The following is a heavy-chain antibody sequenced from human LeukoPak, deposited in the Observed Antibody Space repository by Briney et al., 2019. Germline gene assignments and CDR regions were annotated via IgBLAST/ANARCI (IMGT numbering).Heavy chain of an antibody. CDR3: ARSSLEARPIAARANCFDP. J-gene: IGHJ5*02. CDR1: GGSISSGRYY. V-gene: IGHV4-61*02. CDR2: IYTSGNT. Sequence: PSETLSLTCTVSGGSISSGRYYWSWIRQPAGKGLEWIGRIYTSGNTNYNPSLKSRVTISVDTPKSQFSLKLSSVTAADTAVYYCARSSLEARPIAARANCFDPWGQGTLVTVSS. D-gene: IGHD6-6*01.